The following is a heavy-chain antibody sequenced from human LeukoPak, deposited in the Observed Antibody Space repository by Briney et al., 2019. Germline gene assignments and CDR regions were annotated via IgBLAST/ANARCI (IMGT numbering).Heavy chain of an antibody. CDR3: ARDSGSYYDNWFDP. CDR1: GGSISSYY. J-gene: IGHJ5*02. CDR2: IYTSGST. V-gene: IGHV4-4*07. Sequence: PSETLSLTCTVSGGSISSYYWSWIRQPAGKGLEWIGRIYTSGSTNYNPSLKSRVTMSADTSKNQFSLKLSSVTAADTAVYYCARDSGSYYDNWFDPWGQGTLVTVSS. D-gene: IGHD1-26*01.